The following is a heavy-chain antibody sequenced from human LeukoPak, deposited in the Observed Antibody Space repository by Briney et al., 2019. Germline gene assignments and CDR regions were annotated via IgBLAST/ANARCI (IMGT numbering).Heavy chain of an antibody. Sequence: GGSLRLSCAAYGFTFSSYAMSWVRQAPGKGLEWVSAISGSGGSAYYADSVKGRFTISRDNSKNTLYLQMSSLRAEDTAVYYCAKDLRGSNYLGGEFDYWGQGTLVTVSS. CDR3: AKDLRGSNYLGGEFDY. V-gene: IGHV3-23*01. J-gene: IGHJ4*02. D-gene: IGHD4-11*01. CDR2: ISGSGGSA. CDR1: GFTFSSYA.